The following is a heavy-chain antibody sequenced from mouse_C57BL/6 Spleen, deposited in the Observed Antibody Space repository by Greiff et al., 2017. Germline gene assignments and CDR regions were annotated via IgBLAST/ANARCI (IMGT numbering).Heavy chain of an antibody. D-gene: IGHD2-4*01. CDR3: ARDDYDEGTWFAY. V-gene: IGHV1-20*01. J-gene: IGHJ3*01. CDR1: GYSFTGYF. CDR2: INPYNGDT. Sequence: EVQLQQSGPELVKPGDSVKISCKASGYSFTGYFMNWVMQSHGKSLEWIGRINPYNGDTFYNQKFKGKATLPVDKSSSTAHMELRSLTSEDSAVYYCARDDYDEGTWFAYWGQGTLVTVSA.